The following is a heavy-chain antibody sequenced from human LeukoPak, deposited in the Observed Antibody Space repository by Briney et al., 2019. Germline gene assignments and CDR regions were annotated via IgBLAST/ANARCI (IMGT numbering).Heavy chain of an antibody. CDR1: GGSISSYY. D-gene: IGHD2-21*02. Sequence: SETLSLTCTVSGGSISSYYWSWIRQPPGMGLEWIGYIYYSGSTNYNPSLKSRVTISVDTSKNQFSLKLSSVTAADTAVYYCAIWGGGDTWENWFDPWGQGTLVTVSS. CDR3: AIWGGGDTWENWFDP. V-gene: IGHV4-59*08. CDR2: IYYSGST. J-gene: IGHJ5*02.